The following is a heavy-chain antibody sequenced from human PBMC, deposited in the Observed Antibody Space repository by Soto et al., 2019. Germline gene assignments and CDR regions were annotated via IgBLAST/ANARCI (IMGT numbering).Heavy chain of an antibody. J-gene: IGHJ6*03. CDR2: ISGLGGTI. V-gene: IGHV3-64*02. CDR3: ARALGSVTTCNYYQYMDV. Sequence: PGGSLRLSCAASGFIFSTYALHWVRQAPGKGLEFVSTISGLGGTIYYADSVKGRFIVSRDNAKNTLYLQMGSLRAEDMGVYYCARALGSVTTCNYYQYMDVWGKGSTVTAAS. CDR1: GFIFSTYA. D-gene: IGHD3-22*01.